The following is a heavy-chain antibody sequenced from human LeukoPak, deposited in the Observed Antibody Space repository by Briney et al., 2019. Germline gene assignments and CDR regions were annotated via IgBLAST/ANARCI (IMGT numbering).Heavy chain of an antibody. CDR3: AKDFRIGYSAHFDY. Sequence: AGGSPRLSCVGSGFTFRSHAMSWVRQAPEKGLEFVSGTYENGGTTYYADSVKGRFSISRDNSKNTLYLQMDSLRGEDTAVYYCAKDFRIGYSAHFDYWGQGALVTVSS. J-gene: IGHJ4*02. V-gene: IGHV3-23*01. CDR2: TYENGGTT. D-gene: IGHD2-21*01. CDR1: GFTFRSHA.